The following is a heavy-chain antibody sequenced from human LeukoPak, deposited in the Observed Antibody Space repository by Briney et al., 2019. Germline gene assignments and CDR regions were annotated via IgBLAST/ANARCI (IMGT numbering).Heavy chain of an antibody. J-gene: IGHJ4*02. D-gene: IGHD3-3*01. V-gene: IGHV3-48*04. CDR3: ARDGFFGGIDY. Sequence: GGSLRLSCAASGFTFSSRWMNWVRQAPGKGLEWVSFMSTTGSTISYADSVKGRFTMSRDNAKNSLFLIMNSLRAEDTAVYYCARDGFFGGIDYWGQGTLVTVSS. CDR1: GFTFSSRW. CDR2: MSTTGSTI.